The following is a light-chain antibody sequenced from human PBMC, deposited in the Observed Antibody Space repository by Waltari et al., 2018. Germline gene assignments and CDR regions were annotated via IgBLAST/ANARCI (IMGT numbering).Light chain of an antibody. J-gene: IGKJ4*01. Sequence: DIRMTQSPSTLSASVGDRVPITCRASQSIGSSLAWYQQKPGKAPKVVIYEASSLESGVPSRFSGSGSGTEFTLTISSLQPDDFATYYCQQCNSYLLTFGGGTKVEIK. V-gene: IGKV1-5*03. CDR3: QQCNSYLLT. CDR1: QSIGSS. CDR2: EAS.